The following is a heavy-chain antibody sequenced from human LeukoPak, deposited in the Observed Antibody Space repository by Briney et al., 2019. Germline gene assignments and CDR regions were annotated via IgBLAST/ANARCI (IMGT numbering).Heavy chain of an antibody. Sequence: GGSLRLSCAASGFTFSSYAMSWVRQAPGKELEWVSAISGSGGSTYYADSVKGRFTISRDNSKNTLYLQMNSLRAEDTAVYYCARDDPMIQAFDLWGRGTLVTVSS. V-gene: IGHV3-23*01. D-gene: IGHD3-22*01. CDR1: GFTFSSYA. J-gene: IGHJ2*01. CDR3: ARDDPMIQAFDL. CDR2: ISGSGGST.